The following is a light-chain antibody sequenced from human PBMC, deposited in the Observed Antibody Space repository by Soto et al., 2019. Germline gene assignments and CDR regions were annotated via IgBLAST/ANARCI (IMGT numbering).Light chain of an antibody. CDR2: KAS. CDR1: QSISSY. CDR3: QQYNSYWP. V-gene: IGKV1-5*03. Sequence: IQGTQNTSSLSATAGDRVTITFRASQSISSYLNWYQQKPGKAPKILIYKASSLESGVPSRFSGSGSGTEFTLIISSLQPDDCATYYCQQYNSYWPFGHGTKVDIK. J-gene: IGKJ1*01.